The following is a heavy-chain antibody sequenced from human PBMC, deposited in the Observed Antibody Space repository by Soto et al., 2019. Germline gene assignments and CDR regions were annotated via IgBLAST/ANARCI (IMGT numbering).Heavy chain of an antibody. J-gene: IGHJ4*02. CDR2: INHSGST. CDR1: GGSFRGYY. V-gene: IGHV4-34*01. D-gene: IGHD1-1*01. Sequence: SETLSLTCAVYGGSFRGYYWSWIRQPPGKGLEWIGEINHSGSTNYNPSLKSRVSISVDTSKNQVSLKVHSVTAADTAVYYCARLVDRNWYPFFFDYWGQGTQVTVSS. CDR3: ARLVDRNWYPFFFDY.